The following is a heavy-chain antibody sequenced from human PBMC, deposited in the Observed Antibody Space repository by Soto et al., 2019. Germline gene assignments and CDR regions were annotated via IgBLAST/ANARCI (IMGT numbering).Heavy chain of an antibody. CDR3: ARVGFAGGDPYRDFDY. CDR2: ISAYNGNP. J-gene: IGHJ4*02. D-gene: IGHD4-17*01. Sequence: QVQLVQSGAEVKKPGASVKVSCKASGYTFTSYGISWVRQAPGQGLEWMGWISAYNGNPNYAQKLQHRVTMTTDTSTSTAYLELRRVSSDDTAVYYCARVGFAGGDPYRDFDYWGQGTLVNVSS. CDR1: GYTFTSYG. V-gene: IGHV1-18*01.